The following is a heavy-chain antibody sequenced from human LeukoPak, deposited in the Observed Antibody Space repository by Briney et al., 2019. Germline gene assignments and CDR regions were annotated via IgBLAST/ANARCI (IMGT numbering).Heavy chain of an antibody. CDR1: GFTFDDYA. J-gene: IGHJ4*02. D-gene: IGHD5-12*01. V-gene: IGHV3-9*01. CDR2: ISWNSGSI. CDR3: AKDMGRGYSGYDTFDY. Sequence: PGGSLRLSCAASGFTFDDYAMHWVRQAPGKGLEWVSGISWNSGSIGYADSVKGRFTISRDNAKNSLYLQMNSLRAEDTALYYCAKDMGRGYSGYDTFDYWGQGTLVTVSS.